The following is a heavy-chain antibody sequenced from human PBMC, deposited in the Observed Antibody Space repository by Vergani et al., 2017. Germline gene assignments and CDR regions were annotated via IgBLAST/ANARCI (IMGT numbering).Heavy chain of an antibody. J-gene: IGHJ6*04. CDR1: GFTFSSYA. D-gene: IGHD6-6*01. V-gene: IGHV3-30-3*01. CDR3: ARDRQLGYMDV. Sequence: QVQLVESGGGVVQPGRSLRLSCAASGFTFSSYAMHWVRQAPGKGLEWVAVISYDGSNKYYADSVKGRFTISKDNSKNTLYLQMNSLRAEDTAVYYCARDRQLGYMDVWGKGTAVTVFS. CDR2: ISYDGSNK.